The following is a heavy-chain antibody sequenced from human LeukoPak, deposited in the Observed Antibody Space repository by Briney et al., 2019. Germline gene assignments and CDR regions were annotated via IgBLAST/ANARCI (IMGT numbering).Heavy chain of an antibody. CDR1: GGSVSSGSYY. Sequence: PSETLSLTCTVSGGSVSSGSYYWSWIRQPPGKGLEWIGYFSYSGSTNYNPSLKSRVTISADTSKNQFSLKLSSVTAADTAVYYCARGGQLWPRDDYWGQGTLVTVSS. J-gene: IGHJ4*02. D-gene: IGHD3-16*01. V-gene: IGHV4-61*01. CDR2: FSYSGST. CDR3: ARGGQLWPRDDY.